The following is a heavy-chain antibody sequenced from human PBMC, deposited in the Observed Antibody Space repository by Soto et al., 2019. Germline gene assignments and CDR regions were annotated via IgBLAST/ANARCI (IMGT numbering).Heavy chain of an antibody. D-gene: IGHD3-9*01. Sequence: QVQLQESGPGLVKPSETLFVTCTVSGGSTDSLYWSWVRQPPGKGLEWIGYVSYSGSTTYNPSLKSRVIVSIDTSKNQFSLKLASVTAAFTAVYYCARQGYYDLLTGYYLFDYWGQGILVTVSS. CDR1: GGSTDSLY. CDR2: VSYSGST. J-gene: IGHJ4*02. CDR3: ARQGYYDLLTGYYLFDY. V-gene: IGHV4-59*08.